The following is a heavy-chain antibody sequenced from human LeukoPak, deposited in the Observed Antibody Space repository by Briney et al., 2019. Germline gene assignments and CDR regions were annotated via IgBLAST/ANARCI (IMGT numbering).Heavy chain of an antibody. CDR2: IWYDGSNK. Sequence: GGSLRLSCAASGFTFSSYGMHWVRQAPGKGLEWVAVIWYDGSNKYYADSVKGRFTISRDNSKNTLYLQMNSLRVEDTAVYYCARSMGPGHYYVADYWGQGTLVTVPS. D-gene: IGHD3-22*01. J-gene: IGHJ4*02. CDR3: ARSMGPGHYYVADY. CDR1: GFTFSSYG. V-gene: IGHV3-33*01.